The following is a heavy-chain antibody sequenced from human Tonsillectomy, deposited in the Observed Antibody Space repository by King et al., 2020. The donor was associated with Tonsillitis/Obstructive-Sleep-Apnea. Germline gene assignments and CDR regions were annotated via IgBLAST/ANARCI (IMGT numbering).Heavy chain of an antibody. V-gene: IGHV3-30*03. Sequence: VQLVESGGGVVQPGRSLRLSCAASGFVFSNYGMHGVRQAPGRGLEWVAVISPEGNTKFYADSVKDRFTISRDNSENTLYLQMNSLIAEDRALYYCATELKYFSGSDLWGQGTMVTVSS. J-gene: IGHJ3*01. CDR3: ATELKYFSGSDL. CDR1: GFVFSNYG. CDR2: ISPEGNTK. D-gene: IGHD2-8*02.